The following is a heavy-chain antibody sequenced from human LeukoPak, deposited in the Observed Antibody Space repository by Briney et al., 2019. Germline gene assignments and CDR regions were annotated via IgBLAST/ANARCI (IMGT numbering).Heavy chain of an antibody. J-gene: IGHJ4*02. D-gene: IGHD3-9*01. CDR2: INPNSGGT. V-gene: IGHV1-2*02. CDR1: GGTFSSYA. CDR3: ASNGGGGTILYY. Sequence: ASVKVSCKASGGTFSSYAISWVRQAPGQGLEWMGWINPNSGGTNYAQKFQGRVTMTRDTSISTAYMELSRLRSDDTAVYYCASNGGGGTILYYWGQGTLVTVSS.